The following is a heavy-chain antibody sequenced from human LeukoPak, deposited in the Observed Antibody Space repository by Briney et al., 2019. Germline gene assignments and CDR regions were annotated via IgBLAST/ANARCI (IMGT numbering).Heavy chain of an antibody. CDR1: GGSISSYY. CDR2: IYYSGST. J-gene: IGHJ3*02. CDR3: ARAPYDILTRLGAFDI. Sequence: SETLSLTCTVSGGSISSYYWSWIRQPPGKGLEWIGYIYYSGSTNYNPSLKSRVTISVDTSKNQFSLKLSSVTAADTAVYYCARAPYDILTRLGAFDIWGQGTMVTVSS. V-gene: IGHV4-59*01. D-gene: IGHD3-9*01.